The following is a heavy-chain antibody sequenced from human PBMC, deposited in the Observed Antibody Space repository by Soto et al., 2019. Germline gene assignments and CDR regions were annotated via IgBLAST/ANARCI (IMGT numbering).Heavy chain of an antibody. J-gene: IGHJ6*02. CDR3: ASRSYQPAAGTSGYYYYGMDV. D-gene: IGHD6-13*01. CDR2: IYYSGST. V-gene: IGHV4-39*01. CDR1: GGSISSSSYY. Sequence: QLQLQESGPGLVKPSETLSLTCTVSGGSISSSSYYWGWIRQPPGKGLEWIGSIYYSGSTYYNPSLKSRVTISVDTSKNQFSLKLSSVTAADTAVYYCASRSYQPAAGTSGYYYYGMDVWGQGTTVTVSS.